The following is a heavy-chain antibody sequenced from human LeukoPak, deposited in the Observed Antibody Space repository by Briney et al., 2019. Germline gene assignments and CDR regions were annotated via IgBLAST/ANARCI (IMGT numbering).Heavy chain of an antibody. CDR1: GGSFSGYY. Sequence: SETLSLTCAVYGGSFSGYYWSWIRQPPGKGLEWIGEINHSGSTNYSPSLKSRVTVSVDTSKNQFSLKLSSVTAADTAVYYCARDRYYYDSSARYFDYWGQGTLVTVSS. V-gene: IGHV4-34*01. J-gene: IGHJ4*02. CDR2: INHSGST. CDR3: ARDRYYYDSSARYFDY. D-gene: IGHD3-22*01.